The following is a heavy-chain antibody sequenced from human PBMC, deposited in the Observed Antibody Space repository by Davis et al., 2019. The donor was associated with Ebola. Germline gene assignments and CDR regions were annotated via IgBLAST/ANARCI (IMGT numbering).Heavy chain of an antibody. CDR3: ARGYQLLPYGMDV. CDR2: INSDGSST. Sequence: PGGSLRLSCAASGFTFDDYAMHWVRQAPGKGLVWVSRINSDGSSTSYADSVKGRFTISRDNAKNTLYLQMNSLRAEDTAVYYCARGYQLLPYGMDVWGQGTTVTVSS. V-gene: IGHV3-74*01. J-gene: IGHJ6*02. D-gene: IGHD2-2*01. CDR1: GFTFDDYA.